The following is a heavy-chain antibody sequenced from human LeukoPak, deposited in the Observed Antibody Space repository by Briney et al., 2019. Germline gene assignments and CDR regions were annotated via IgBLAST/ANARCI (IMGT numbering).Heavy chain of an antibody. CDR1: DGSFSGYY. D-gene: IGHD6-13*01. V-gene: IGHV4-34*01. CDR2: INHSGST. J-gene: IGHJ6*03. Sequence: PSETLSLTCAVYDGSFSGYYWSWIRQPPGKGLEWIGEINHSGSTNYNPSLKSRVTISVDTSKNQFSLKLSSVTAADTAVYYCARHAGRWYLGYYYYYYMDVWGKGTTVTISS. CDR3: ARHAGRWYLGYYYYYYMDV.